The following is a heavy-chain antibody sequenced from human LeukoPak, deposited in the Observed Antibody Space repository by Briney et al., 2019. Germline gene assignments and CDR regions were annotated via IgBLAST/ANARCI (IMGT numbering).Heavy chain of an antibody. Sequence: SETLSLTCTVSGGSISSSGYYWGWIRQPPGKGLEWIGSIYYSGSTYYNPSLKSRVTISVDTSKNQFSLKLSSVTAADTAVYYCARDGYYDFWSGLSGWFDPWGQGTLVTVSS. V-gene: IGHV4-39*07. D-gene: IGHD3-3*01. J-gene: IGHJ5*02. CDR2: IYYSGST. CDR3: ARDGYYDFWSGLSGWFDP. CDR1: GGSISSSGYY.